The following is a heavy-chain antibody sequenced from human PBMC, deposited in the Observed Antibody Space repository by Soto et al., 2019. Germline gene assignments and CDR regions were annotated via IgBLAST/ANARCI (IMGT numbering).Heavy chain of an antibody. Sequence: SETLSLTCTVSGGSINSGDYYWSWIRQPPGKGLEWIGYIYDSGSTYYNPSLKSRVTISVDTSKNQFSLKLSSVTAADTAVYYCARSNDYGDYYFDYWGQGTLVTVSS. CDR1: GGSINSGDYY. CDR2: IYDSGST. V-gene: IGHV4-30-4*01. D-gene: IGHD4-17*01. CDR3: ARSNDYGDYYFDY. J-gene: IGHJ4*02.